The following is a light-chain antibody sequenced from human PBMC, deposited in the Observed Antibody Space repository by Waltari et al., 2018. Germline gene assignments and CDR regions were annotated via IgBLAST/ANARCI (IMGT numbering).Light chain of an antibody. CDR1: SSDIGSYNV. CDR3: SSYAGSVV. CDR2: GVN. V-gene: IGLV2-23*02. Sequence: QSALTQPASVSGSRGQSITISCTGSSSDIGSYNVVSWYQHHPGKAPKLLIYGVNNRPSGVSNCCSGSKSGNTAALTISGLQAEDEADYYCSSYAGSVVFGGGTKLTVL. J-gene: IGLJ3*02.